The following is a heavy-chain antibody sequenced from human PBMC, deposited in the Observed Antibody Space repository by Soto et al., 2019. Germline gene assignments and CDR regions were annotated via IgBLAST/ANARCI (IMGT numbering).Heavy chain of an antibody. CDR3: ARDSGIDNWFDY. CDR2: IYHSGTT. D-gene: IGHD1-20*01. J-gene: IGHJ5*01. Sequence: PSETLSLTCAVSGGSISSGGYSWSWIRQPPGKGLEWIGYIYHSGTTYYNPSLKSRVTISLNRSKSQFSLNLSSVTAADTAVYYCARDSGIDNWFDYWGQGTQVTVSS. CDR1: GGSISSGGYS. V-gene: IGHV4-30-2*01.